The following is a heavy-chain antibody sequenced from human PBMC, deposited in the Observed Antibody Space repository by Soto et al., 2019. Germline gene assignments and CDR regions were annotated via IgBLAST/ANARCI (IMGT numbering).Heavy chain of an antibody. Sequence: GESLKISCQASGYAFSSYWIGWVRQMPGKGLEWMGILYPRDSETRYNPSFQGQVTISADKSINTAYLQWHSLKASDTAMYYCAKTRGDYLFYFDDWGQGTLVTVSS. V-gene: IGHV5-51*01. CDR1: GYAFSSYW. CDR2: LYPRDSET. J-gene: IGHJ4*02. CDR3: AKTRGDYLFYFDD. D-gene: IGHD3-16*01.